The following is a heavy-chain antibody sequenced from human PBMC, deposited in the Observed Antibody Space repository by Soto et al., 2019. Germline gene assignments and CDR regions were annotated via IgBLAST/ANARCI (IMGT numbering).Heavy chain of an antibody. CDR2: ITGGVVST. CDR1: GFTFGNYA. D-gene: IGHD2-15*01. Sequence: EVQLLESGGGLVQPGGSLRLSCAASGFTFGNYAMSWVRQAPGKELEWVSGITGGVVSTNYADPVKGRFTISRDNSWNTLHLQLNSLRAEVTAVYYCAKLLATAASCVAFDIRGQGTMVTVYS. V-gene: IGHV3-23*01. CDR3: AKLLATAASCVAFDI. J-gene: IGHJ3*02.